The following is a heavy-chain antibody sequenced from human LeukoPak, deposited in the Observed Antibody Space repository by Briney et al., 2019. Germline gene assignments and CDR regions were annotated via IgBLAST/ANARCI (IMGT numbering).Heavy chain of an antibody. CDR1: GFTFSSDW. J-gene: IGHJ4*02. V-gene: IGHV3-7*01. CDR2: IKQDGSEK. CDR3: ARVGRWLRFLFDY. Sequence: GGSLRLSCASSGFTFSSDWMSWVRQAPGKGLEWVANIKQDGSEKYYVDSVKGRFTISRDNAKNSLYLQMNSLRAADTAVYYCARVGRWLRFLFDYWGQGTLVTVSS. D-gene: IGHD5-12*01.